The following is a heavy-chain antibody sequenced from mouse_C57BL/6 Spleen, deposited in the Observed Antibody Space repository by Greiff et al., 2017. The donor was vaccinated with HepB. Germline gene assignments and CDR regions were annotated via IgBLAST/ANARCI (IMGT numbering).Heavy chain of an antibody. D-gene: IGHD2-5*01. CDR2: ISSGSSTI. Sequence: DVKLQESGGGLVKPGGSLKLSCAASGFTFSDYGMHWVRQAPEKGLEWVAYISSGSSTIYYADTVKGRFTISRDNAKNTLFLQMTSLRSEDTAMYYCARKSNYVFYAMDYWGQGTSVTVSS. CDR3: ARKSNYVFYAMDY. J-gene: IGHJ4*01. V-gene: IGHV5-17*01. CDR1: GFTFSDYG.